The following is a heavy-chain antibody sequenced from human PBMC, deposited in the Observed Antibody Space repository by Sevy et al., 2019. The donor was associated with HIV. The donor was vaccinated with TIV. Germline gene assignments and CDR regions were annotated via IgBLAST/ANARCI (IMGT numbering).Heavy chain of an antibody. CDR3: ARARKLPYSSGWYGYYYYYYYMDV. V-gene: IGHV4-4*07. CDR1: GGSISSYY. CDR2: IYTSGST. J-gene: IGHJ6*03. Sequence: SETLSLTCTVSGGSISSYYWSWIRQPAGKGLEWIGRIYTSGSTNYNPSLKSRVTMSVDTSKNQFSLKLSSVTAADTAVYYCARARKLPYSSGWYGYYYYYYYMDVWGKGTTVTVSS. D-gene: IGHD6-19*01.